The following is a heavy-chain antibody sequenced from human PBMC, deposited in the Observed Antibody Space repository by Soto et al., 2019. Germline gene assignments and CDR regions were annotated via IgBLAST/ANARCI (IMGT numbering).Heavy chain of an antibody. CDR2: ISYDGSNK. J-gene: IGHJ4*02. Sequence: QVQLVESGGGVVQPGRSLRLSCAASGFTFSSYAMHWVRQAPGKGLEWVAVISYDGSNKYYADSVKGQFTISRDNSKNTLYLQMNCLRAEDTAVYYCARGGHIVVVTANFDYWGQGTLVTVSS. V-gene: IGHV3-30-3*01. D-gene: IGHD2-21*02. CDR1: GFTFSSYA. CDR3: ARGGHIVVVTANFDY.